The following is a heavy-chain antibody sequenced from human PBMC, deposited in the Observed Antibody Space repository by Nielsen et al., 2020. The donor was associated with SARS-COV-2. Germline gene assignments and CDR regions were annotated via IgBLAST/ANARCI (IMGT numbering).Heavy chain of an antibody. CDR1: GFTFSSYG. Sequence: GGSLRLSCAASGFTFSSYGMHWVRQAPGKGLEWVAVISYDGSNKYYADSVKGRFTISRDNSKNTLYLQMNSLRAEDTAVYYCAKDGVRYCSGGGCYPLGFDPWGQGTLVTVSS. V-gene: IGHV3-30*18. CDR2: ISYDGSNK. J-gene: IGHJ5*02. D-gene: IGHD2-15*01. CDR3: AKDGVRYCSGGGCYPLGFDP.